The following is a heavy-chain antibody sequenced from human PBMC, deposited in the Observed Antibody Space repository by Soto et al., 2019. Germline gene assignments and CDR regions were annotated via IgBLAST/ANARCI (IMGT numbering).Heavy chain of an antibody. D-gene: IGHD6-13*01. J-gene: IGHJ4*02. CDR2: INHSGST. CDR1: GGSFSGYY. Sequence: SLTCAVYGGSFSGYYLRWIRQPPGKALERGGEINHSGSTNYNPALKRRVTISVDTSKNQFSLKLSSVTAADTAVYYCARVGYSSSSDYWGQGTLVTVSS. V-gene: IGHV4-34*01. CDR3: ARVGYSSSSDY.